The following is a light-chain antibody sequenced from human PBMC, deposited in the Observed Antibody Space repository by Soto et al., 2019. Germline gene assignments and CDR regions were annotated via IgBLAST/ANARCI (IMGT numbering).Light chain of an antibody. J-gene: IGKJ4*01. CDR1: QSISSW. V-gene: IGKV1-5*01. Sequence: DIQMTQSPSTLSASVGDRVTITCRASQSISSWLAWYQQKPGKAPKLLIYDASLLESGVPSRFSGSGSGTEFTLTISSLQPDDFATSYCQQYNSYPLTFGGGTKVESK. CDR2: DAS. CDR3: QQYNSYPLT.